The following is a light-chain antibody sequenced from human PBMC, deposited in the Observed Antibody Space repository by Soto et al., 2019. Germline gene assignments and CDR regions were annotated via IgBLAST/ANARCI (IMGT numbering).Light chain of an antibody. V-gene: IGKV3-11*01. CDR3: QQRNIWPRS. Sequence: EIVLTQSPATLSLSPGERATLSCRASQTVRTYLAWYQQKPGQAPRLLIYDASNRATGIPARFSGGGSGTDFPLTIESLEPEDFAVYYCQQRNIWPRSFGQGTKVEI. J-gene: IGKJ1*01. CDR2: DAS. CDR1: QTVRTY.